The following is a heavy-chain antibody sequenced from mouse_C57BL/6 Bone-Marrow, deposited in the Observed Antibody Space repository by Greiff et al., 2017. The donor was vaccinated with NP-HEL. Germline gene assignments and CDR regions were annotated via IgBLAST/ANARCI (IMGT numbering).Heavy chain of an antibody. V-gene: IGHV1-63*01. CDR2: IYPGGGYT. Sequence: QVQLQQSGAELVRPGTSVKMSCKASGYTFTNYWIGWAKQRPGHGLEWIGDIYPGGGYTNYNEKFKGKATLTADKSSSTAYMQFSSLTSEDSAIYYCARSDYDTFFAYWGQGTLVTVSA. CDR3: ARSDYDTFFAY. D-gene: IGHD2-4*01. CDR1: GYTFTNYW. J-gene: IGHJ3*01.